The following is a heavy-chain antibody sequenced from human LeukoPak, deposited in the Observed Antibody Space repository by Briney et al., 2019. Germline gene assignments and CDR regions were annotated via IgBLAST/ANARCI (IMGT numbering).Heavy chain of an antibody. V-gene: IGHV3-74*01. CDR2: INGDGSST. CDR1: GFTFSSYW. D-gene: IGHD6-19*01. CDR3: ARGYSSGSRWGH. Sequence: GGSLRLSCAASGFTFSSYWMHWVRQVPGKGLVWVSRINGDGSSTNYADAVKGRFTISRDNTKNTLYLQMNSLRAEDTAVYYCARGYSSGSRWGHWGQGTLVTVSS. J-gene: IGHJ4*02.